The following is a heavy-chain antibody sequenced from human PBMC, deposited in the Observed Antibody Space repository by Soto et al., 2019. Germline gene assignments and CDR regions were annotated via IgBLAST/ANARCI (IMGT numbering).Heavy chain of an antibody. J-gene: IGHJ4*02. D-gene: IGHD2-15*01. CDR3: ALRSKDIVLLQSTIHFNS. CDR1: GSSFGNFA. CDR2: MSWDRVSV. Sequence: GGSLRLSCVASGSSFGNFAIHWVREAPGKGLEWASGMSWDRVSVGYADAVQGRFSISRDHGKNSLDLQMDSLRPDDSALYYCALRSKDIVLLQSTIHFNSWGQGSLVTVSS. V-gene: IGHV3-9*01.